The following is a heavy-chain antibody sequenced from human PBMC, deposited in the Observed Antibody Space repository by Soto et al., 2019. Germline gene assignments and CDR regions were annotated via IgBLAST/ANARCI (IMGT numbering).Heavy chain of an antibody. CDR3: ARVLYDYVWGSCRHYYFQY. CDR2: IYYSGST. Sequence: SETLSLTCTFSVGSISSSSYYCGWMRQPPWKGLEWIGSIYYSGSTYYNPSLKSRVTISVDTSKNQFSLKLSSVTAADTAVYYCARVLYDYVWGSCRHYYFQYLGQGTLVNVSS. J-gene: IGHJ4*02. V-gene: IGHV4-39*01. CDR1: VGSISSSSYY. D-gene: IGHD3-16*02.